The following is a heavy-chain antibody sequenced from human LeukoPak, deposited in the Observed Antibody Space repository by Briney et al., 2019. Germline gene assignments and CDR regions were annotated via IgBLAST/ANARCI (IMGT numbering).Heavy chain of an antibody. V-gene: IGHV4-59*12. J-gene: IGHJ4*02. CDR1: GGSISSYY. CDR3: ARGEYGSSPNYFDY. CDR2: IYYSGST. Sequence: SETLSLTCTVSGGSISSYYWSWIRQPPGKGLEWIGYIYYSGSTNYNPSLKSRVTISVDTSKNQFSLKLSSVTAADTAVYYCARGEYGSSPNYFDYWGQGTLVTVSS. D-gene: IGHD6-6*01.